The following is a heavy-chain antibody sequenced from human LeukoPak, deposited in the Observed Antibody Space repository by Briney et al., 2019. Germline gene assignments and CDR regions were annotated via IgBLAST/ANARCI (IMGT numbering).Heavy chain of an antibody. Sequence: GGSLRLSCAASGFTFSTYWMTWVREAPGQGLEWVANIKTDGSDKYYVNSIKGRFTTSRDNAKSSLYLQMNSLRAAATAVYYCARGVVTGVDFFDIWGQGTMVTVSS. D-gene: IGHD4-23*01. V-gene: IGHV3-7*01. J-gene: IGHJ3*02. CDR3: ARGVVTGVDFFDI. CDR2: IKTDGSDK. CDR1: GFTFSTYW.